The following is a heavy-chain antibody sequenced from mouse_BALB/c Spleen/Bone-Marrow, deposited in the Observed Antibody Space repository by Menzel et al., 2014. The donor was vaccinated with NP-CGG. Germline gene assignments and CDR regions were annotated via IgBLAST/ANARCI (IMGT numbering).Heavy chain of an antibody. CDR1: GYTFSSYW. D-gene: IGHD4-1*01. CDR2: INPNTDYT. Sequence: VQLVESGAELAKPGASVKMSCKASGYTFSSYWMHWVKQRPGQGLEWIGYINPNTDYTEYNQKFKDKATLTADKSSSTAYMQLSGLTSEDSAVYYCARKGLGLAMDYWGQGTSVTVSS. V-gene: IGHV1-7*01. CDR3: ARKGLGLAMDY. J-gene: IGHJ4*01.